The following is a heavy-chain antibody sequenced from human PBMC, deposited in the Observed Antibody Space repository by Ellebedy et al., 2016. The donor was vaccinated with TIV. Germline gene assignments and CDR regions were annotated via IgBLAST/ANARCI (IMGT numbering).Heavy chain of an antibody. D-gene: IGHD2-15*01. V-gene: IGHV4-34*01. Sequence: SETLSLXXAVYGGSFSGYYWSWIRQPPGKGLEWIGEINHSGSTNYNPSLKSRVTISVDTSKNQFSLKLSSVTAADTAVYYCARGRGGRIQNWYFDLWGRGTLVTVSS. J-gene: IGHJ2*01. CDR1: GGSFSGYY. CDR3: ARGRGGRIQNWYFDL. CDR2: INHSGST.